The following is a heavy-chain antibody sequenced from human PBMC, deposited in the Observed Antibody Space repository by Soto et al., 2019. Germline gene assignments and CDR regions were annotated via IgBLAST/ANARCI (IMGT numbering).Heavy chain of an antibody. J-gene: IGHJ6*02. Sequence: EVQLLESGGGLVQPGGSLRLSCAASGFTFSSYAMSWVRQAPGKGLEWVSAISGSGGNKYYADSVKGRFTISRDNSKNLLYLQMNSLRAEDPAVYYCAKDQTEISIAARMFFAADYYYGMDVWGQGTTVTVSS. CDR2: ISGSGGNK. CDR3: AKDQTEISIAARMFFAADYYYGMDV. D-gene: IGHD6-6*01. CDR1: GFTFSSYA. V-gene: IGHV3-23*01.